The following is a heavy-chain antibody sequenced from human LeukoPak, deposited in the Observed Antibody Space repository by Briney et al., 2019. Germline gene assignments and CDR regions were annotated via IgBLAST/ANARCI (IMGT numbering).Heavy chain of an antibody. J-gene: IGHJ5*02. Sequence: GGSLRLSCTASGFTFSSHWMTWVRQAPGKGLEWVSYISRSSSTIYYADSVKGRFTISRDSAKNSLYLQMNSLRDEDTAVYYCARTGDSTGYYVWLDPWGQGTLVTVSS. CDR2: ISRSSSTI. V-gene: IGHV3-48*02. D-gene: IGHD6-19*01. CDR3: ARTGDSTGYYVWLDP. CDR1: GFTFSSHW.